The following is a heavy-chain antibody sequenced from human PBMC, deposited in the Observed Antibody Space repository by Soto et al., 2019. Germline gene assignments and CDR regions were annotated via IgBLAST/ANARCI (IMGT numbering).Heavy chain of an antibody. D-gene: IGHD6-13*01. CDR2: IIPIFGTA. V-gene: IGHV1-69*13. CDR1: GGTFSSYA. Sequence: GASVKVSCKASGGTFSSYAISWVRQAPGQGLEWMGGIIPIFGTANYAQKFQGRVTITADESTSTAYMELSSLRSEDTAVYYCARGGLYSSSPWYFDYWGQGTLVTVSS. J-gene: IGHJ4*02. CDR3: ARGGLYSSSPWYFDY.